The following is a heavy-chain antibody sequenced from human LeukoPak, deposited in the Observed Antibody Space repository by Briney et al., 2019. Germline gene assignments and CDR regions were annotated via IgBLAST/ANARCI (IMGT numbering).Heavy chain of an antibody. CDR1: GGSISSGDYY. V-gene: IGHV4-30-4*01. D-gene: IGHD4-17*01. Sequence: SETLSLTCTVSGGSISSGDYYWSWIRQPPGKGLEWIGYIYYSGSTYYNPSLKSRVTISVDTSKNQFSLKLSSVTAADTAVYYCARRAVTTAAFDIWGQGTMVTVSS. CDR3: ARRAVTTAAFDI. CDR2: IYYSGST. J-gene: IGHJ3*02.